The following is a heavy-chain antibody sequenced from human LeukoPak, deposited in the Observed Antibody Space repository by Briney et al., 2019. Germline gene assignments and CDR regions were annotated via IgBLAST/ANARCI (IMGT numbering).Heavy chain of an antibody. J-gene: IGHJ4*02. CDR3: ARSLGDDYNYYY. CDR1: GGSISSGSHY. Sequence: KPSETLSLTCTVSGGSISSGSHYWGWIRQPPGKELEWIGNIYYSGNSYYNPSLKSRVTISVDASKNQFSLNLSSVTAADTAVYYCARSLGDDYNYYYWGQGTLVTVSS. V-gene: IGHV4-39*01. D-gene: IGHD5-24*01. CDR2: IYYSGNS.